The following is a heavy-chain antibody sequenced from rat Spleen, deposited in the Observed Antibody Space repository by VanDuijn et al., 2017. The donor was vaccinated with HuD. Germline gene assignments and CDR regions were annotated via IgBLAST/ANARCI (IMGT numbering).Heavy chain of an antibody. CDR1: GFNFNDYW. Sequence: EVKLVESGGGLVQPGRSLKLSCAASGFNFNDYWMGWVRQAPGKGLEWIAEINKDSRTIKYIPSVKDKFTISRDNAQNTLYLQISKLGSEVTAIYYCVREERGVDYWGQGVMVTVSS. V-gene: IGHV4-2*01. J-gene: IGHJ2*01. CDR2: INKDSRTI. CDR3: VREERGVDY.